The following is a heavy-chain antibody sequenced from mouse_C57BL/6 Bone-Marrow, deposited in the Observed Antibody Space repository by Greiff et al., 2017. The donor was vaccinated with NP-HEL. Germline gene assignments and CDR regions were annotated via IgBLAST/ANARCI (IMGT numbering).Heavy chain of an antibody. CDR1: GFTFSSYT. CDR2: ISGGGGNT. CDR3: ARQGRLRRRGFDY. Sequence: EVQLVESGGGLVKPGGSLKLSCAASGFTFSSYTMSWVRQTPEKRLEWVATISGGGGNTYYPDRVKGRFTLSRDNATNTLYLQMSSLRSEDTALYYGARQGRLRRRGFDYWGQGTTLTVSS. V-gene: IGHV5-9*01. D-gene: IGHD2-2*01. J-gene: IGHJ2*01.